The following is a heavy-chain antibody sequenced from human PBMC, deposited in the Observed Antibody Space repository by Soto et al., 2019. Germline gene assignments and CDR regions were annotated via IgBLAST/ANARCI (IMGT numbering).Heavy chain of an antibody. J-gene: IGHJ2*01. CDR3: AKAVAGYWYFYL. CDR1: GFTFSSYA. V-gene: IGHV3-23*01. CDR2: ISGSGGST. Sequence: EVQLLESGGGLVQPGGSLRLSCAASGFTFSSYAMKWVRQAPGKGLEWVSGISGSGGSTYYADSVKGRFTISRDNSKNTLDLQMNSLRAEDTAVYYCAKAVAGYWYFYLWGRGTLVTVSS. D-gene: IGHD6-19*01.